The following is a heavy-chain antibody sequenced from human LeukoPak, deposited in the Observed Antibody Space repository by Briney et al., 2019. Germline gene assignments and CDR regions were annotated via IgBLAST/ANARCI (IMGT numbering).Heavy chain of an antibody. CDR2: ISSSSSYI. CDR3: ARDSSGYDQGYFDY. V-gene: IGHV3-21*01. CDR1: GFTFSSYS. Sequence: PGGSLRLFCAASGFTFSSYSMNWVRQAPGKGLEWVSSISSSSSYIYYADSVKGRFTISRDNAKNSLYLQMNSLRAEDTAVYYCARDSSGYDQGYFDYWGQGTLVTVSS. J-gene: IGHJ4*02. D-gene: IGHD5-12*01.